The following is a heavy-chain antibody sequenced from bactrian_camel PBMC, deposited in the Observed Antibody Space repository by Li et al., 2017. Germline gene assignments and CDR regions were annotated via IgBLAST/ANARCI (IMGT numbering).Heavy chain of an antibody. J-gene: IGHJ4*01. V-gene: IGHV3S54*01. Sequence: HVQLVESGGGSVPPGGSLRLSCVESENIPNKYCLGWFRQAPGKEREGLACIYTGGISTYYADSVKGRFTISKDNAKNTLYLQMNSLKPEDTAMYYCAAVYLRGAAASDSYCLNGKPSDYYYWGQGTQVTVS. CDR3: AAVYLRGAAASDSYCLNGKPSDYYY. D-gene: IGHD2*01. CDR1: ENIPNKYC. CDR2: IYTGGIST.